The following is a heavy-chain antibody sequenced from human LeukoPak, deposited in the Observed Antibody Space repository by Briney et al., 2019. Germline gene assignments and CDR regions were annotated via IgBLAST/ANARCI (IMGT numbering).Heavy chain of an antibody. CDR1: GFTFSSYS. CDR3: AREYYYGSGFDP. V-gene: IGHV3-21*01. Sequence: GGSLRLSCAASGFTFSSYSMNWVRQAPGKGLEWVSSISSSSRYIYYADSVKGRFTISRDNAKNSLYLQMNSLRAEDTAVYYCAREYYYGSGFDPWGQGTLVTVSS. D-gene: IGHD3-10*01. J-gene: IGHJ5*02. CDR2: ISSSSRYI.